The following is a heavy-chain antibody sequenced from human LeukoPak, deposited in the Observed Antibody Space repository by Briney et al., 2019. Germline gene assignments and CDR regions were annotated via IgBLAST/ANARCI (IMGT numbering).Heavy chain of an antibody. Sequence: SETLSLTCTVSGGSISSGGYYWSWIRQHPGKGLEWIGYIYYSGSTYYNPSLKSRVTISVDTSKNQFSLKLSSVTAADTAVYYCARVFVVVTAAIYYFDYWGQGTLVIVSS. J-gene: IGHJ4*02. CDR2: IYYSGST. CDR1: GGSISSGGYY. V-gene: IGHV4-31*03. CDR3: ARVFVVVTAAIYYFDY. D-gene: IGHD2-2*01.